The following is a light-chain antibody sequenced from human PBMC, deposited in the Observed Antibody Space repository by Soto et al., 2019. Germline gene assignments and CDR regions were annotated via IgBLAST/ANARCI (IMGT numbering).Light chain of an antibody. CDR3: QQYHRSPLT. V-gene: IGKV3-20*01. CDR2: GAS. CDR1: QTVGSNY. J-gene: IGKJ1*01. Sequence: EIVLTQSPGTLSLSPGERATLSCRASQTVGSNYLAWYQQRPGQAPRLLIYGASKRATGIPDRFSGSGSGTDFTLTISRLEPEDFAVYYCQQYHRSPLTFGQGTKVEIK.